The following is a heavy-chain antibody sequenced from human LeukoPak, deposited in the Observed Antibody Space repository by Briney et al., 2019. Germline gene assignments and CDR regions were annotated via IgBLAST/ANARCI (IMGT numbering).Heavy chain of an antibody. J-gene: IGHJ4*02. CDR2: IYDSGST. CDR1: GGSVSSGSYY. V-gene: IGHV4-61*01. Sequence: SETLSLTCTVSGGSVSSGSYYWSWLRQPPGKGLEWIGYIYDSGSTNYNPSLKSRVTIAVYTSKNQLPLQLSSVTAADTAVYYCARDQGNSYGGWRHIDYWGQGTLVTVSS. CDR3: ARDQGNSYGGWRHIDY. D-gene: IGHD5-18*01.